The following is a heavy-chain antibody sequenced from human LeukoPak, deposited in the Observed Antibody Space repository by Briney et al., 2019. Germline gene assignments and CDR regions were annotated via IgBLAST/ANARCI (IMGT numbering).Heavy chain of an antibody. Sequence: GGSLRLSCAASGYTFSIYWMTWVRQAPGKGLEWVANIKQDGSEKYYMDSVRGRSTISRDNAKNSLYLQMNSLRAEDTAVYYCARDWGDYGDYWGQGTLVTVSS. J-gene: IGHJ4*02. CDR1: GYTFSIYW. CDR2: IKQDGSEK. CDR3: ARDWGDYGDY. V-gene: IGHV3-7*01. D-gene: IGHD4-17*01.